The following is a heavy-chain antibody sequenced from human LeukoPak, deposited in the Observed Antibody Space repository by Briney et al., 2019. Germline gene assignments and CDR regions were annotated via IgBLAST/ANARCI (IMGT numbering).Heavy chain of an antibody. CDR2: ISSSSSYI. CDR1: GLTFSTYW. V-gene: IGHV3-21*01. J-gene: IGHJ6*03. CDR3: ARAYYDFWSGYPMDV. D-gene: IGHD3-3*01. Sequence: GGSLRLSCAASGLTFSTYWMTWVRQAPGKGLVWVSSISSSSSYIYYADSVKGRFTISRDNAKNSLYLQMNSLRAEDTAVYYCARAYYDFWSGYPMDVWGKGTTVTVSS.